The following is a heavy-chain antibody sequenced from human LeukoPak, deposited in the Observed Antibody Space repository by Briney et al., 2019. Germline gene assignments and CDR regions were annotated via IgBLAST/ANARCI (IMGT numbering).Heavy chain of an antibody. V-gene: IGHV4-59*01. D-gene: IGHD2-2*01. CDR1: GDSISSYY. CDR3: ARYTRFCSSTSCPGAYFDY. Sequence: SETLSLTCTVSGDSISSYYWSWIRQPPGKGLEWIGYIYYSGSTNYNPSLKSRVTISVDTSKNQFSLKLSSVTAADTAVYYCARYTRFCSSTSCPGAYFDYWGQGTLVTVSS. CDR2: IYYSGST. J-gene: IGHJ4*02.